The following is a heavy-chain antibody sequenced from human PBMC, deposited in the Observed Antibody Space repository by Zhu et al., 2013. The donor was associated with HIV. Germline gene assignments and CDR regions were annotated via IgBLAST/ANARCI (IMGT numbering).Heavy chain of an antibody. Sequence: EVQLVESGGGLIKPGESLRISCAASGFTFSEAWMTWVRQAPGKGLEWVGRIKTKADGETTDYSAPVRGRFTISRDDSQSTLYLQMSSLKAEDTAVYYCTTTTSFTSSLSQHWGQGTLVSVSS. CDR3: TTTTSFTSSLSQH. CDR1: GFTFSEAW. CDR2: IKTKADGETT. J-gene: IGHJ1*01. V-gene: IGHV3-15*01. D-gene: IGHD3-3*01.